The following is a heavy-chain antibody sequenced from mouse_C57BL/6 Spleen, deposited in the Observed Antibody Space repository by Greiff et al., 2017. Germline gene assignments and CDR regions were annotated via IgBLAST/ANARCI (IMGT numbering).Heavy chain of an antibody. J-gene: IGHJ2*01. D-gene: IGHD1-1*01. V-gene: IGHV1-66*01. CDR2: IYPGSGNT. CDR3: ARVITTVVDPFDY. Sequence: QVQLQQSGPELVKPGASVKISCKASGYSFTSYYIHWVKQRPGQGLEWIGWIYPGSGNTKYNEKFKGKATLTADTSSSTAYMQLSSLTSEDSAVYYCARVITTVVDPFDYWGQGTTLTVSS. CDR1: GYSFTSYY.